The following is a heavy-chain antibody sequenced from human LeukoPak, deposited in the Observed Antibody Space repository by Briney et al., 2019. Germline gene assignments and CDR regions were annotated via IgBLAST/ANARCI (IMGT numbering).Heavy chain of an antibody. CDR1: GFTFSGSP. Sequence: GGSLRLSCVASGFTFSGSPMHWVRQASGKGLEWVGRVRSKSNGYATAYAASVKGRFTISRDDSKNTAYLQMNSLKTEDTAIYYCTRINPTTGSYHDAFDIWGQRTMVTVSS. CDR2: VRSKSNGYAT. CDR3: TRINPTTGSYHDAFDI. V-gene: IGHV3-73*01. D-gene: IGHD3-16*02. J-gene: IGHJ3*02.